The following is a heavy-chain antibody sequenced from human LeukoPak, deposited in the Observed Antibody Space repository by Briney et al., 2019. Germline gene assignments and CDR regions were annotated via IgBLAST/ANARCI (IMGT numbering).Heavy chain of an antibody. Sequence: PGRSLRLFCAASGFTFRNYGMHWVRQAPGRGLECVAVIWFDGNHQYYADSVKGRFTNARDNSNNTLYLQMNSLRVEDTAVYYCAKGPTQILRFLRDGKTYYMDVWGKGTSVLVSS. V-gene: IGHV3-33*06. CDR3: AKGPTQILRFLRDGKTYYMDV. CDR1: GFTFRNYG. D-gene: IGHD3-3*01. CDR2: IWFDGNHQ. J-gene: IGHJ6*03.